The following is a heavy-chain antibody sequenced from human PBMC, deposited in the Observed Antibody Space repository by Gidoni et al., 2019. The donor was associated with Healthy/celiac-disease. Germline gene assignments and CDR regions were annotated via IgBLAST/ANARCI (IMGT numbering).Heavy chain of an antibody. D-gene: IGHD3-16*01. CDR2: ISWNSGSI. CDR1: GFTFDDYA. V-gene: IGHV3-9*03. CDR3: AKDEGSWDYFDY. Sequence: EVQLVASGGGLVQPGRSLRLSCAASGFTFDDYAMHWVRQAPGKGLEWVSCISWNSGSIGYADSVKGRFTISRDNAKNSLYLQMNSLRAEDMALYYCAKDEGSWDYFDYWGQGTLVTVSS. J-gene: IGHJ4*02.